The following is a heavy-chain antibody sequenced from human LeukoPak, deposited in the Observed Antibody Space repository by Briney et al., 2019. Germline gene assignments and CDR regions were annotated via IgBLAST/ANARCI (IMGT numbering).Heavy chain of an antibody. J-gene: IGHJ3*01. CDR2: IYHSGST. Sequence: TLSLTCTASGGSITTGVYYWTWIRQHPGKGQEWIGYIYHSGSTHYNPSLKSRVTMSIDTSRNQFSLKLSSVTAADTAVYYCARAPSGSASDGAFDLWGQGTMVTVSS. D-gene: IGHD2-15*01. V-gene: IGHV4-30-4*08. CDR1: GGSITTGVYY. CDR3: ARAPSGSASDGAFDL.